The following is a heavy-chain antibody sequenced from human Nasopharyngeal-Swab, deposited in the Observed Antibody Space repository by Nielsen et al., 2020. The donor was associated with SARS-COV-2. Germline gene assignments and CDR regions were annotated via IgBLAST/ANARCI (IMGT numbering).Heavy chain of an antibody. J-gene: IGHJ4*02. Sequence: SETLSLTCSVSGVSVSSDFYYWTWIRQPPGKGLEWIGYIYYSGSTYYNPSLKSRVTISVDTSKNQFSLKLNSVTAADTAVYYCATKTGGGISYFDYWGQGTLVTVSS. D-gene: IGHD3-3*02. CDR3: ATKTGGGISYFDY. CDR1: GVSVSSDFYY. CDR2: IYYSGST. V-gene: IGHV4-31*03.